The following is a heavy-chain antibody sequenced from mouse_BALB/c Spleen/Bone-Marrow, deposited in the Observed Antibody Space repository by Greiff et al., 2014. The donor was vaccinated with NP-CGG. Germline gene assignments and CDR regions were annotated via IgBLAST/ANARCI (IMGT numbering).Heavy chain of an antibody. CDR2: IRNKANGYTT. D-gene: IGHD1-1*01. V-gene: IGHV7-3*02. CDR3: ARDENYDIYWYFDV. Sequence: DVMLVESGGGLVQPGGSLRLSCATSGFTFTDYYMSWVRQTPGKALEWLGFIRNKANGYTTDYSVSVKGRFTISRDNSQSILYLQVNTLRAEDSATYYCARDENYDIYWYFDVWGAGTTVTVSS. J-gene: IGHJ1*01. CDR1: GFTFTDYY.